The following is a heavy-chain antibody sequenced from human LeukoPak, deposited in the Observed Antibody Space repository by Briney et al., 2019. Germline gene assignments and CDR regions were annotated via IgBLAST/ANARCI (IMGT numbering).Heavy chain of an antibody. Sequence: SQTLSLTCTVSGGSNSSGDYYWSWIRQPPGKGLGWIGYIYYSGSTYYNPSLKSRVTISVDTSKNQFSLKLSSVTAADTAVYYCARDPVVYEVLAFEIWGQGTMVTVSS. J-gene: IGHJ3*02. CDR2: IYYSGST. CDR1: GGSNSSGDYY. CDR3: ARDPVVYEVLAFEI. D-gene: IGHD2/OR15-2a*01. V-gene: IGHV4-30-4*01.